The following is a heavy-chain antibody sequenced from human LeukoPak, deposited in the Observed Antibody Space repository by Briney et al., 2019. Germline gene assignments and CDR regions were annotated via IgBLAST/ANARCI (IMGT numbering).Heavy chain of an antibody. V-gene: IGHV4-39*01. D-gene: IGHD6-6*01. CDR2: IHYSGTT. J-gene: IGHJ5*02. CDR1: GGSISSSGYH. CDR3: VTYSTSSGWFDP. Sequence: SETLSLTCTVSGGSISSSGYHWGGIRQPPGKGLEWIGSIHYSGTTYYNPSLQSRVTISVDTSKNQFSLKLSSVTAADTAVYYCVTYSTSSGWFDPWGQGTLVTVSS.